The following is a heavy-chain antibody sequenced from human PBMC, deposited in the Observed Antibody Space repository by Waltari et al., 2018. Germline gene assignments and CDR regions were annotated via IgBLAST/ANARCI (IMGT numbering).Heavy chain of an antibody. Sequence: EVQLLQSGTELTKPGSTVKISCQVSGYRFTDYYIHWVQQAPGKVPQWMGLVDTEDGETIYAERFQGRVTITADTSTETAFMELSSLTSDDTAVYYCVTALGDRSSASRPFDVWGLGTLITVSS. CDR2: VDTEDGET. V-gene: IGHV1-69-2*01. J-gene: IGHJ3*01. CDR3: VTALGDRSSASRPFDV. CDR1: GYRFTDYY. D-gene: IGHD3-10*01.